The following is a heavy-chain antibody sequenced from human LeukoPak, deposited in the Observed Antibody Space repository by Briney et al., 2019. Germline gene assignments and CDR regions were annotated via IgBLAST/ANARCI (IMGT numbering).Heavy chain of an antibody. Sequence: GGSLRLSCAASGFSNYAMNWLRQAPGKGLEWVSFISGSGTSTHYADSVKGRFTISRDNSNNTLFLQMNSLRAEDTATYYCAKGAQYDFWSGYTLEYFDVWGKGTLVTVSS. CDR3: AKGAQYDFWSGYTLEYFDV. D-gene: IGHD3/OR15-3a*01. J-gene: IGHJ4*02. CDR1: GFSNYA. V-gene: IGHV3-23*01. CDR2: ISGSGTST.